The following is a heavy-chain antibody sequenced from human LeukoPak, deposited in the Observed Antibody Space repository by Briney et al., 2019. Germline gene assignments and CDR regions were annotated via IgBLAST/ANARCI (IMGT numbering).Heavy chain of an antibody. CDR3: AKDQSSSSWFWFDP. CDR2: ISGSGGST. Sequence: GGSLRLSCAASGFTFSSYGMHWVRQAPGKGLEWVSAISGSGGSTYYADSVKGRFTISRDNSKNTLYLQMNSLRAEDTAVYYCAKDQSSSSWFWFDPWGQGTLVTVSS. J-gene: IGHJ5*02. V-gene: IGHV3-23*01. D-gene: IGHD6-13*01. CDR1: GFTFSSYG.